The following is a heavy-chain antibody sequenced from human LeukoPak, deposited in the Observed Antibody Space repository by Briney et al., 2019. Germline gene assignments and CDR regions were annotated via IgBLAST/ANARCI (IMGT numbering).Heavy chain of an antibody. CDR1: GGSISSGGYY. D-gene: IGHD4-23*01. CDR3: ARDGNSRGDFDY. J-gene: IGHJ4*02. Sequence: SQTLSLTCTVSGGSISSGGYYWSWIRQHPGKGLEWIGYIYYSGSTYYNPSLKSRVTISVDTSKSQFSLKLSSVTAADTAVYYCARDGNSRGDFDYWGQGTLVTVSS. CDR2: IYYSGST. V-gene: IGHV4-31*03.